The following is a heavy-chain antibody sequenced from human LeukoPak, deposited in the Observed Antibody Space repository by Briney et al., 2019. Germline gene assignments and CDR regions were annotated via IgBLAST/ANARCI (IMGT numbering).Heavy chain of an antibody. D-gene: IGHD5-18*01. CDR2: ISSSDSTI. V-gene: IGHV3-48*01. CDR1: GFTFSSYS. J-gene: IGHJ5*02. Sequence: GGSLRLSCAASGFTFSSYSMNWVRQAPGKGLEWVSYISSSDSTIYYADSVKGRFTTSRDNAKNSLYLQMNSLRVEDTALYYCARDRSGNSYGNWFDPWGQGTLVTVSS. CDR3: ARDRSGNSYGNWFDP.